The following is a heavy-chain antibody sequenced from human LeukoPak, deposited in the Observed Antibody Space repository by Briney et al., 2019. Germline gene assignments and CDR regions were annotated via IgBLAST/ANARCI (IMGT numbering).Heavy chain of an antibody. Sequence: GGSLRVFCAASGFTFSSYSMNWVRQAPGKGLEWVSSITSSSSYIYYADSVKGRFTISRENAKNSLYLQMNSLRAEDSAVYYCARDFYDSSSYSSPIDYWGQGTLVTVST. D-gene: IGHD3-22*01. V-gene: IGHV3-21*01. CDR1: GFTFSSYS. CDR2: ITSSSSYI. CDR3: ARDFYDSSSYSSPIDY. J-gene: IGHJ4*02.